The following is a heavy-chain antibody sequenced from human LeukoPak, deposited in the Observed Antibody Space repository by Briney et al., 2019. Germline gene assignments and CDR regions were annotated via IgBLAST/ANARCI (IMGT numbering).Heavy chain of an antibody. CDR1: GYSISSGYD. CDR2: IYHSGST. CDR3: ARVSVPAAISVYFDY. D-gene: IGHD2-2*02. J-gene: IGHJ4*02. V-gene: IGHV4-38-2*01. Sequence: SETLSLTCAVSGYSISSGYDWGWIRQPPGKGLEWIGSIYHSGSTYYNASLKSQVTMSVDTSKNQFSLKLSSVTAADTAVYYCARVSVPAAISVYFDYWGQGTLVTVSS.